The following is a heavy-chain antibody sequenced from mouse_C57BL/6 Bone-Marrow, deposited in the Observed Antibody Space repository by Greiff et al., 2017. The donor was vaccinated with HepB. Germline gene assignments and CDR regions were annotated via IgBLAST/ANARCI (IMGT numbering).Heavy chain of an antibody. CDR1: GYAFSSSW. CDR3: ARSGLLLRYPSYWYFDV. Sequence: VQLQQSGPELVKPGASVKISCKASGYAFSSSWMNWVKQRPGKGLEWIGRIYPGDGDTNYNGKFKGKATLTADKSSSTAYMQLSSLTSEDSAVYFCARSGLLLRYPSYWYFDVWGTGTTVTVSS. CDR2: IYPGDGDT. D-gene: IGHD1-1*01. V-gene: IGHV1-82*01. J-gene: IGHJ1*03.